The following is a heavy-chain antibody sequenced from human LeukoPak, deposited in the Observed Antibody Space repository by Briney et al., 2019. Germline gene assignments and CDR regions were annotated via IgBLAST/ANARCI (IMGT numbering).Heavy chain of an antibody. J-gene: IGHJ5*02. CDR2: ISAYNGNT. D-gene: IGHD3-22*01. CDR1: GYTFTSYG. CDR3: ARVGVVIPSADNWFDP. V-gene: IGHV1-18*01. Sequence: ASVKVSCKASGYTFTSYGISWVRQAPGQGLEWMGWISAYNGNTNCAQKLQGRVTMTTDTSTSTAYMELRSLRSDDTAVYYCARVGVVIPSADNWFDPWGQGTLVTVSS.